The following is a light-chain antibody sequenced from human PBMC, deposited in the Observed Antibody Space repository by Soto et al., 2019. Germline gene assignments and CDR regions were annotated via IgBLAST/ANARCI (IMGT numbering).Light chain of an antibody. Sequence: EVVMSQSPATLSVSPGERATLSCRASQSVSSDLAWYQHKPGQAPRLLIYGASTRATGIPARFSGRGSGTEFTLTISSLQSVDFAVYYCQQRSNWPSITFGQGTRLAVK. CDR2: GAS. CDR1: QSVSSD. J-gene: IGKJ5*01. CDR3: QQRSNWPSIT. V-gene: IGKV3-15*01.